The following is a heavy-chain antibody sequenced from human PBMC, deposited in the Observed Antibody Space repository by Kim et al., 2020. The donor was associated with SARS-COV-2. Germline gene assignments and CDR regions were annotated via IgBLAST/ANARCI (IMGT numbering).Heavy chain of an antibody. D-gene: IGHD3-10*01. Sequence: GGSLRLSCAASGFTFSDYYMSWIRQAPGKGLEWVSYISSSGSTIYYADSVKGRFTISRDNAKNSLYLQMNSLRAEDMAVYYCARESERSFGELFGILDYWGQGTLVTVSS. J-gene: IGHJ4*02. V-gene: IGHV3-11*01. CDR1: GFTFSDYY. CDR2: ISSSGSTI. CDR3: ARESERSFGELFGILDY.